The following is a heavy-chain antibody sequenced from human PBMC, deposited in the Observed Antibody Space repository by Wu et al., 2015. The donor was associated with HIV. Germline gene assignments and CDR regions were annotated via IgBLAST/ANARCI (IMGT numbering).Heavy chain of an antibody. CDR3: ARLQSLHGLYSNADY. D-gene: IGHD3-10*01. CDR1: GYTFIDYY. J-gene: IGHJ4*02. Sequence: QVQLVQSGAEVKKPGASVKVSCKVSGYTFIDYYIYWVRQAPGQGPEWMGWINTNRGGTKYAQKFQGRVTLTRDTAVTTAYLELNSLRSDDTAVYYCARLQSLHGLYSNADYWGQGTLVTVSS. V-gene: IGHV1-2*02. CDR2: INTNRGGT.